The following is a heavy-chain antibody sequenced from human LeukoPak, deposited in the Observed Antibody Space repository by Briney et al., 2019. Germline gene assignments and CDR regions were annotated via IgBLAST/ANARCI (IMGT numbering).Heavy chain of an antibody. J-gene: IGHJ4*02. CDR2: ISAYNGNT. V-gene: IGHV1-18*01. Sequence: ASVKVSCKASGGTFSSYAISWVRQAPGQGLEWMGWISAYNGNTNYAQKLQGRVTMTTDTSTSTAYTELRSLRSDDTAVYYCARDRRVGATGDYWGQGTLVTVSS. CDR3: ARDRRVGATGDY. CDR1: GGTFSSYA. D-gene: IGHD1-26*01.